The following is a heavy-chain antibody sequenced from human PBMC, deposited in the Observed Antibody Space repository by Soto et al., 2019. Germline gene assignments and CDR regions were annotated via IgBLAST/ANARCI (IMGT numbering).Heavy chain of an antibody. CDR2: IYYRGNT. Sequence: SETLSLTCAVSGGSITSSSYYWGWIRQAPGRGLEWIGTIYYRGNTYYNPSLESRVTISADTSKNQLSLNLGSVTAADTAVYYCASPAGADYTFDYWGQGILVTVSS. CDR3: ASPAGADYTFDY. V-gene: IGHV4-39*01. J-gene: IGHJ4*02. CDR1: GGSITSSSYY. D-gene: IGHD4-4*01.